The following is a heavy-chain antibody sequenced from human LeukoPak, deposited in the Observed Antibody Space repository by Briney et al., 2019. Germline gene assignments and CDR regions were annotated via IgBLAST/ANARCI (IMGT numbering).Heavy chain of an antibody. V-gene: IGHV3-48*04. CDR2: ISSSGSTI. J-gene: IGHJ4*02. CDR3: ARGTYYYDSSGYYQPKFGDY. D-gene: IGHD3-22*01. CDR1: GFTFSSFG. Sequence: GGSLRLSCAASGFTFSSFGMSWVRQAPGKGLEWVSYISSSGSTIYYADSVKGRFTISRDNAKNSLYLQMNSLRAEDTAVYYCARGTYYYDSSGYYQPKFGDYWGQGTLVTVSP.